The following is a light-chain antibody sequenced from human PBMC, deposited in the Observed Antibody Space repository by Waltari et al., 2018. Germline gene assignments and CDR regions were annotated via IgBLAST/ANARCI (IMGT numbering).Light chain of an antibody. CDR3: HQYNDWPPFN. CDR2: GAS. J-gene: IGKJ2*01. Sequence: EIVMTQSPATLSVSPGERAIISCRASQSVTTNLAWYQQKPGQPPRPLIYGASTRATDIPARFSGSGSGTEFTLTITSLQSEDFAVYYCHQYNDWPPFNFGQGTKLEIK. V-gene: IGKV3-15*01. CDR1: QSVTTN.